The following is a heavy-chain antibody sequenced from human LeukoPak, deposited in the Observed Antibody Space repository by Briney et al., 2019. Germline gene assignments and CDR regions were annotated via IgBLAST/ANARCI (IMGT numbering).Heavy chain of an antibody. CDR2: LRSDGTDH. CDR1: GFIFSTYG. D-gene: IGHD3-22*01. J-gene: IGHJ4*02. CDR3: GKHDSSSYY. V-gene: IGHV3-30*02. Sequence: GSLRLSCAASGFIFSTYGMHWVRQAPGKGLEWVAFLRSDGTDHHYADSVQGRFTISRDNSKSTLFLQMNSLRAEDTAVYYCGKHDSSSYYWGQGTLVTVSS.